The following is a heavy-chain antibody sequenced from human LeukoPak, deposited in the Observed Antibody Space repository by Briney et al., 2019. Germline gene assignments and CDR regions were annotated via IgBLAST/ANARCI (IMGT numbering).Heavy chain of an antibody. D-gene: IGHD3-9*01. J-gene: IGHJ4*02. CDR2: IKQDGSKK. Sequence: GGSLRLSCVASGFPFSSYWMTWVRQAPGKGLEWVANIKQDGSKKSYVDSVKGRFTISRDNAKNSLYLQMSSLRAEDTAVYYCARDRPDWAIDYWGQGTLVTVSS. CDR3: ARDRPDWAIDY. CDR1: GFPFSSYW. V-gene: IGHV3-7*01.